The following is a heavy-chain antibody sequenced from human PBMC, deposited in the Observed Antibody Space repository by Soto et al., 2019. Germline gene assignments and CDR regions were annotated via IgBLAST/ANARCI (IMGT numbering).Heavy chain of an antibody. D-gene: IGHD3-22*01. V-gene: IGHV4-4*07. CDR1: GGSISSYY. CDR2: IYTSGST. J-gene: IGHJ5*02. Sequence: SETLSLTCTVSGGSISSYYWSLIRQPAGKGLEWIGRIYTSGSTNYNPSLKSRVTMSVDTSKNQFSLKLSSVTAADTAVYYCARDWGSITMIVPWFEPWGEGTLVTVSS. CDR3: ARDWGSITMIVPWFEP.